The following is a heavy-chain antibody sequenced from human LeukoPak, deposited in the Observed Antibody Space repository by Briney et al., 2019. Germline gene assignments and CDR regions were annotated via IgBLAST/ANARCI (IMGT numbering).Heavy chain of an antibody. CDR3: ARVGMYGYCTGGSCRSPFDG. V-gene: IGHV4-39*07. CDR2: IYYSGST. J-gene: IGHJ4*02. CDR1: GGSISSSSSF. D-gene: IGHD2-15*01. Sequence: PSETLSLTCTVSGGSISSSSSFGVWIRQPPGKGLEWIGNIYYSGSTYYNPSVKSRVTISVDTSNNQFSLRLSSVTAADTAVYYCARVGMYGYCTGGSCRSPFDGWGQGTLVTVSS.